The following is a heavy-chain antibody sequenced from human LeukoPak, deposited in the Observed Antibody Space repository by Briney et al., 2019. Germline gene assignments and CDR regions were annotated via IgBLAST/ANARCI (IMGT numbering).Heavy chain of an antibody. CDR1: GCRFSAYS. CDR3: GRGGARYLDN. CDR2: RKEDGSDV. V-gene: IGHV3-7*01. J-gene: IGHJ4*02. Sequence: GGTLSLTCGASGCRFSAYSLRCLRQAPGEGLEWVAKRKEDGSDVSYVESVKGRFTICRDDAKNSLCLQMSSLRVEDTAVYCCGRGGARYLDNWGQGSLVTVSS. D-gene: IGHD1-14*01.